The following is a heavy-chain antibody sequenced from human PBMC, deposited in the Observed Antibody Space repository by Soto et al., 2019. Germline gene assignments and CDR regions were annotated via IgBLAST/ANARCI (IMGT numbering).Heavy chain of an antibody. CDR3: AKDSGYDHTD. D-gene: IGHD5-12*01. V-gene: IGHV3-23*01. Sequence: EVQLLESGGGLVQPGGSLRLSCAASGFTFGSSGMSGVRQAPGKGVEGISGLSGSGGSTYDADSVKGRFTISRDTSKSTLYLQMLYLSVEHTAVYYSAKDSGYDHTDWGQGTLVTVSS. CDR2: LSGSGGST. CDR1: GFTFGSSG. J-gene: IGHJ4*02.